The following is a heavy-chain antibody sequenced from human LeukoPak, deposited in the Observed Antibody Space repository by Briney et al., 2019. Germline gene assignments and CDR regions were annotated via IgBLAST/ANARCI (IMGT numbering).Heavy chain of an antibody. CDR3: ARXXXNYDXWSGYYFDDAFDI. Sequence: SETLSLTCTVSGGSISSYYWSWIRQPAGKGLEWIGRIYTSGSTNYNPSLKSRVTMSVDTSKNQFSLKLSSVTAPDTAVYYCARXXXNYDXWSGYYFDDAFDIXGQXTXVTXXS. V-gene: IGHV4-4*07. CDR1: GGSISSYY. CDR2: IYTSGST. J-gene: IGHJ3*02. D-gene: IGHD3-3*01.